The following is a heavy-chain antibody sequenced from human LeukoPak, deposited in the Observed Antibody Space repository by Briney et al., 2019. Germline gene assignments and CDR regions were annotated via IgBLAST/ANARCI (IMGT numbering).Heavy chain of an antibody. V-gene: IGHV4-4*07. CDR2: ISITEGT. D-gene: IGHD6-19*01. Sequence: SETLSLTCSVSGGSVNTYYWSWIRQSAGKGLEWIGRISITEGTNYNPSLKSRVSMSVDASKNQVSLKLGSVTAADTAVYYCARLRRDINDWYADNCWGQGTLVTVSS. CDR3: ARLRRDINDWYADNC. CDR1: GGSVNTYY. J-gene: IGHJ4*02.